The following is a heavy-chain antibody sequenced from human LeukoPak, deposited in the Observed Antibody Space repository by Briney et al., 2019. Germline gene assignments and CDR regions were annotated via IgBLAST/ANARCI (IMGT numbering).Heavy chain of an antibody. J-gene: IGHJ4*02. Sequence: PSETLSLTCTVSGGSISSGGYYWSWIRQHPGKGLEWIGYIYYSGSTNYNPSLKSRVTISVDTSKNQFSLKLSSVTAADTAVYHCARDYSGSYYSLDYWGQGTLVTVSS. CDR3: ARDYSGSYYSLDY. D-gene: IGHD1-26*01. CDR1: GGSISSGGYY. V-gene: IGHV4-61*08. CDR2: IYYSGST.